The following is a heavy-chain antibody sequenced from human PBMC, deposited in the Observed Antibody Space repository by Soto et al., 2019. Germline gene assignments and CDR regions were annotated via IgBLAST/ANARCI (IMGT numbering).Heavy chain of an antibody. CDR3: ARGSSSWTKHFDY. D-gene: IGHD6-13*01. Sequence: PSETLSLTCTVSGGSISSYYWSWIRQPPGKGLEWIGYIYYSGSTNYNPSLKSRVTISVDTSKNQFSLKLSSVTAADTAVYYCARGSSSWTKHFDYWGQGTLVTVSS. CDR2: IYYSGST. CDR1: GGSISSYY. V-gene: IGHV4-59*01. J-gene: IGHJ4*02.